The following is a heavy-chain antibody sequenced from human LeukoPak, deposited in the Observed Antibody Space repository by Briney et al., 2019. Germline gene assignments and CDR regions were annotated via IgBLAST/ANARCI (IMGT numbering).Heavy chain of an antibody. Sequence: GGSLRLSCAASGFTFSSYAVHWVRQAPGKGLEWVTFIRSDGSEKYYADSVKGRFTISRDNSKNTLYLQMNSLRTEDTAVYYCAKDRGSYAVFDYWGQGTLVTASS. D-gene: IGHD1-26*01. J-gene: IGHJ4*02. CDR1: GFTFSSYA. CDR2: IRSDGSEK. CDR3: AKDRGSYAVFDY. V-gene: IGHV3-30*02.